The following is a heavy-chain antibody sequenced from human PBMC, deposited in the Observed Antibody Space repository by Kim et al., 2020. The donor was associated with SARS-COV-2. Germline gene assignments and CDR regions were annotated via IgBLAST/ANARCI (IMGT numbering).Heavy chain of an antibody. V-gene: IGHV7-4-1*02. CDR3: ARSDSSGYLFDY. CDR1: GYTFTTYA. J-gene: IGHJ4*02. Sequence: ASVKVSCKASGYTFTTYAINWVRQAPGQGLERMGWIHTNTGNPTYAQNFRGRSVLSLDTSVSTAYLHISTLKAEDTDVYYCARSDSSGYLFDYWGQGTLV. D-gene: IGHD3-22*01. CDR2: IHTNTGNP.